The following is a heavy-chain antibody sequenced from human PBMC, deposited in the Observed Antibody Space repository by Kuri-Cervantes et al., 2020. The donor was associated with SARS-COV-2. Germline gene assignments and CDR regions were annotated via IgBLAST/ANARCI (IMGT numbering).Heavy chain of an antibody. CDR1: GYTFTSYY. J-gene: IGHJ4*02. Sequence: ASVKVSCKASGYTFTSYYMHWVRQAPGQGLEWMGWINPRSGGTKYVEKFQGRVTMTRDTSISTVYMEMNRLRSDDTAVYYCARLRQLEEGYWGQGTLVTVSS. CDR3: ARLRQLEEGY. CDR2: INPRSGGT. V-gene: IGHV1-2*02. D-gene: IGHD1-1*01.